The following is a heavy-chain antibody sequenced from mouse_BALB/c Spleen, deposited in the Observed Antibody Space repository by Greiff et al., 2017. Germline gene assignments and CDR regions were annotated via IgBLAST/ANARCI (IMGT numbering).Heavy chain of an antibody. CDR3: ARGGRYAMDY. CDR1: GYTFTSYY. CDR2: IYPGNVNT. J-gene: IGHJ4*01. V-gene: IGHV1S56*01. Sequence: VQLQQSGPELVKPGASVRISCKASGYTFTSYYIHWVKQRPGQGLEWIGWIYPGNVNTKYNEKFKGKATLTADKSSSTAYMQLSSLTSEDSAVYFCARGGRYAMDYWGQGTSVTVSS.